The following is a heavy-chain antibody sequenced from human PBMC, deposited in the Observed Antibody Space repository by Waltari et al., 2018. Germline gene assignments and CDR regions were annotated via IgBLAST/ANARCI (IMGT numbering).Heavy chain of an antibody. J-gene: IGHJ4*02. Sequence: EVQLAESGGGLVRPVGSLRLSCAAPGLSVRRSWMNWVRQAPGKGLEWVTNIEQDGREKYYVDSVKGRFTISRDNSKNSVYLQMNSLRAEDTAVYYCARGSPDMSAAGPDYWGQGTLVVVSS. V-gene: IGHV3-7*03. D-gene: IGHD6-13*01. CDR1: GLSVRRSW. CDR3: ARGSPDMSAAGPDY. CDR2: IEQDGREK.